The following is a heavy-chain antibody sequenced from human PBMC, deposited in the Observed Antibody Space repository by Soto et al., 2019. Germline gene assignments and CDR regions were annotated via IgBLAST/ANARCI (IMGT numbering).Heavy chain of an antibody. CDR3: VKATLAAVDSGPHHYGMDV. Sequence: LTLSCASTEFNFHFYAMSSVRQAPGKGLEWVSTLSFSSSNTYYADSVKGRFTISRDNSKNALYLQMHDLRPEDTALYYSVKATLAAVDSGPHHYGMDVWGLGNTVTIS. V-gene: IGHV3-23*01. CDR2: LSFSSSNT. D-gene: IGHD6-13*01. CDR1: EFNFHFYA. J-gene: IGHJ6*02.